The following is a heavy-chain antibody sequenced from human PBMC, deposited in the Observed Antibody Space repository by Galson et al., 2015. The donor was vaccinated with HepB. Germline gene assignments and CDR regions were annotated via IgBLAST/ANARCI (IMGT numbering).Heavy chain of an antibody. D-gene: IGHD3-3*01. Sequence: SVKVSCKASGYTFTSYAMHWVRQAPGQRLEWMGWINAGNGNTKYSQKFQGRVTITRDTSASTAYMELSSLRSEDTAVYYCARGPQIYDFWSGYYTDYFDYWGQGTLVTVSS. CDR2: INAGNGNT. J-gene: IGHJ4*02. CDR3: ARGPQIYDFWSGYYTDYFDY. CDR1: GYTFTSYA. V-gene: IGHV1-3*01.